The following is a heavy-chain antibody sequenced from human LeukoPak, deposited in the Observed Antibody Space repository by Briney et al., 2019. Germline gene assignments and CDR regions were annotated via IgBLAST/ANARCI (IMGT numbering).Heavy chain of an antibody. CDR3: VRHDSSRFDP. D-gene: IGHD3-3*01. J-gene: IGHJ5*02. V-gene: IGHV3-23*01. CDR2: ISGSGGST. CDR1: GFTFSSYE. Sequence: PGGSLRLSCAASGFTFSSYEMNWVRQAPGKGLEWVSVISGSGGSTYYADSVKGRFTISRDNSRYTVDLQMNSLRAEDTAVYHCVRHDSSRFDPWGQGTLVIVSS.